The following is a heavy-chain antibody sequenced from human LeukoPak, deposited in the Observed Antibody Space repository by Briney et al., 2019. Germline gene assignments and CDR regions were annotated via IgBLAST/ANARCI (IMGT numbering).Heavy chain of an antibody. Sequence: GASVKVSCKASGYTFTSYDINWVRQATGHGLEWIGWMNPNSGNTGYAQKFQGRVTMTRNTSLSPAYIDLSSLSSEYTALYYCARGSHTYDLWRGFLPTTRHYYMDVWGKGTTATVSS. CDR2: MNPNSGNT. CDR1: GYTFTSYD. V-gene: IGHV1-8*01. CDR3: ARGSHTYDLWRGFLPTTRHYYMDV. J-gene: IGHJ6*03. D-gene: IGHD3-3*01.